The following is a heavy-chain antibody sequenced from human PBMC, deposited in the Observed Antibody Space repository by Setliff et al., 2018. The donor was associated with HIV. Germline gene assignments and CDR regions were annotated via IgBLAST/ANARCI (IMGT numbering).Heavy chain of an antibody. CDR2: ISYSGIT. J-gene: IGHJ6*03. CDR3: ARLGYCSSTSCYYYYYMDV. D-gene: IGHD2-2*01. V-gene: IGHV4-39*07. CDR1: GGSISRSSYY. Sequence: PSETLSLTCTVFGGSISRSSYYWGWIRQPPGKGLEWIASISYSGITYYNPSLKSRVAISVDTSKNQFSLKLSSVTAADTAAYYCARLGYCSSTSCYYYYYMDVWGKGTTVTVSS.